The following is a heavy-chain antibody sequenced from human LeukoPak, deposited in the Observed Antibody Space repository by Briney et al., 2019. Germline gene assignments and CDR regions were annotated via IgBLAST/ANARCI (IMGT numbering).Heavy chain of an antibody. Sequence: PSETLSLTCTVSGYSISSGYYWGWIRQPPGKGLEWIGSIYHSGSTYYNPSLKSRVTISVDTSKNQFSLKLSSVTAADTAVYYCAGIIVGATSYAYWGQGTLVTVSS. CDR2: IYHSGST. CDR3: AGIIVGATSYAY. J-gene: IGHJ4*02. CDR1: GYSISSGYY. V-gene: IGHV4-38-2*02. D-gene: IGHD1-26*01.